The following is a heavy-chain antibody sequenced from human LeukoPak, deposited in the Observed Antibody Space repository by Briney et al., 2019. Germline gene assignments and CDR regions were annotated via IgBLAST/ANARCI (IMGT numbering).Heavy chain of an antibody. V-gene: IGHV4-59*12. CDR1: GGSISSYY. CDR2: IYYSGST. D-gene: IGHD5-24*01. CDR3: ARVPVGDGYNNAFDI. Sequence: SETLSLTCTVSGGSISSYYWSWIRQPPGKGLEWIGYIYYSGSTNYNPSLKSRVTISVDTSKNQFSLKLSSVTAADTAVYYCARVPVGDGYNNAFDIWGQGTMVTVSS. J-gene: IGHJ3*02.